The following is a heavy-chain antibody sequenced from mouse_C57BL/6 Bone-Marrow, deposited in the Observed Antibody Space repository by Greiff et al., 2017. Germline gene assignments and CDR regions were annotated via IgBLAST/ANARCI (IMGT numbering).Heavy chain of an antibody. CDR3: TRDSPGSLRSYFDY. CDR1: GFTFSSYA. CDR2: ISSGGDYI. Sequence: EVQRVESGEGLVKPGGSLKLSCAASGFTFSSYAMSWVRQTPEKRLEWVAYISSGGDYIYYADTVKGRFTISRDNARNTLYLQMSSLKSEDTAMYYCTRDSPGSLRSYFDYWGQGTTLTVSS. D-gene: IGHD1-1*01. J-gene: IGHJ2*01. V-gene: IGHV5-9-1*02.